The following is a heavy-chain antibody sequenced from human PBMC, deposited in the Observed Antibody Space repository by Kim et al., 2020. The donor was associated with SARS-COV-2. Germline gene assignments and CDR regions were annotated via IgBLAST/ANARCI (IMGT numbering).Heavy chain of an antibody. J-gene: IGHJ6*02. D-gene: IGHD2-8*02. V-gene: IGHV3-53*01. CDR3: ARDLVYYGMDV. CDR2: T. Sequence: TYYATSVKVRFTISRDNSQNTLYLQMNSLSAEDTAVYYCARDLVYYGMDVWGQGTTVTVSS.